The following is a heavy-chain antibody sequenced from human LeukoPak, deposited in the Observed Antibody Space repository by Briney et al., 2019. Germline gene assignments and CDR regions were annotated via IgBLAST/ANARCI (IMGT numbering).Heavy chain of an antibody. V-gene: IGHV4-4*07. J-gene: IGHJ5*02. CDR1: GGSISSFW. CDR2: ISGDGTT. D-gene: IGHD3-3*01. Sequence: SETLSLTCTVSGGSISSFWWSWIRQPAGKGLEWIGRISGDGTTNYNPSLRTRVTMSVDTSRNQFSLNLKSVTAADAAIYYCARDRYYDFWSGQDWFDPWGQGILVTVSS. CDR3: ARDRYYDFWSGQDWFDP.